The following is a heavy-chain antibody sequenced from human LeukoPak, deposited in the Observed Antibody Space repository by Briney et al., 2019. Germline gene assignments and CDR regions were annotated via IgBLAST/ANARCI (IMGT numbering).Heavy chain of an antibody. D-gene: IGHD6-13*01. V-gene: IGHV1-18*01. Sequence: ASVKVSCKASGYTFTNYGISWVRQAPGQGLVWMGWISAYDGNTNYAQEVQGRVTMTTDTSTSTAYMELRSLRSDDTAVYYCARDKVIATAGTPNWFDPWGQGTLVIVSS. J-gene: IGHJ5*02. CDR2: ISAYDGNT. CDR3: ARDKVIATAGTPNWFDP. CDR1: GYTFTNYG.